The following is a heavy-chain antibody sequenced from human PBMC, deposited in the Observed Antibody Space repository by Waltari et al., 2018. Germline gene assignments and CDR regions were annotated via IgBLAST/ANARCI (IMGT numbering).Heavy chain of an antibody. CDR1: GGSISSYY. Sequence: QVQLQESGPGLVKPSETLSITCTVSGGSISSYYWSWIRQPPGKGLEWIGYIYYSGSTNYNPSLKSRVTISVDTSKNQFSLKLSSVTAADTAVYYCARGDRHPSDTSYYYYMDVWGKGTTVTVSS. V-gene: IGHV4-59*01. J-gene: IGHJ6*03. CDR3: ARGDRHPSDTSYYYYMDV. CDR2: IYYSGST.